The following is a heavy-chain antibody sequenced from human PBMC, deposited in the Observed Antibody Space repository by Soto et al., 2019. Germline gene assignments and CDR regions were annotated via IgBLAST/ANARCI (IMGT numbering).Heavy chain of an antibody. Sequence: SVKVSCKASGFTFTSSAGQWVRQARGQRLEWIGWIVVGSGNTNYAQKFQERVTITRDMSTSTAYMELSSLRSEDTAVYYCAAVGWELLYFQHWGQGSLVAFSS. CDR2: IVVGSGNT. CDR1: GFTFTSSA. CDR3: AAVGWELLYFQH. V-gene: IGHV1-58*01. D-gene: IGHD1-26*01. J-gene: IGHJ1*01.